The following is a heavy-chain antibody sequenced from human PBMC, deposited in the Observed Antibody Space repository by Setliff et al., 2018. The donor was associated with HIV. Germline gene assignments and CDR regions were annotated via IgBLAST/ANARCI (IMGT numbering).Heavy chain of an antibody. Sequence: LSLTCTVSGVSITSHYWNWIRQSPGKGLEWIGFVHHSGHTRQNPSLASRVTISVDMSKNQFSLKLNSLSAADTAVYYCARWESAQKAFNPWGHGTMVTVSS. CDR2: VHHSGHT. CDR1: GVSITSHY. V-gene: IGHV4-4*09. CDR3: ARWESAQKAFNP. J-gene: IGHJ3*01. D-gene: IGHD1-26*01.